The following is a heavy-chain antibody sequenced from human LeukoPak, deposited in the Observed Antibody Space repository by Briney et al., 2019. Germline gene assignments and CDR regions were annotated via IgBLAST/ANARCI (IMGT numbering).Heavy chain of an antibody. J-gene: IGHJ4*02. CDR1: GFTFSSYW. V-gene: IGHV3-7*03. CDR2: IKQDGSEK. CDR3: ARGPSYVWGSYRYTILYYFDY. D-gene: IGHD3-16*02. Sequence: GGSLRLSCAASGFTFSSYWMSWVRQAPVKGLEWVANIKQDGSEKYYVDSVKGRFTISRDNAKNSLYLQMNSLRAEDTAVYYCARGPSYVWGSYRYTILYYFDYWGQGTLVTVSS.